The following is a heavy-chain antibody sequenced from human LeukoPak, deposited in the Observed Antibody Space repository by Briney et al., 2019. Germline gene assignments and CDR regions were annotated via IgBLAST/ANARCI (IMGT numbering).Heavy chain of an antibody. CDR2: ISYDGSNK. V-gene: IGHV3-30*04. Sequence: GGSLRLSCAASGFTFSSYAMHWVRQAPGKGLEWVAVISYDGSNKYYADSVKGRFTISRDNSKNTLYLQMNSLRAEDTAVYYCAREDGTSDILTGYVWWSGGYYFDYWGQGTLVTVSS. D-gene: IGHD3-9*01. CDR1: GFTFSSYA. CDR3: AREDGTSDILTGYVWWSGGYYFDY. J-gene: IGHJ4*02.